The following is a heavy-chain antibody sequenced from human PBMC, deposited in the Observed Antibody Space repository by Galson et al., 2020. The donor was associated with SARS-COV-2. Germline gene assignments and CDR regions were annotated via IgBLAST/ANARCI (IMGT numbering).Heavy chain of an antibody. Sequence: GGSLRLSCAASGFTFSSYWMSWVRQAPGKGLEWVANIKHDGSEKNYVDSVKGRFTISRDNAKNSLYLQMNSLRAEDTAVYYCAEGGSYSDYWCQGTLVIVSA. D-gene: IGHD1-26*01. CDR1: GFTFSSYW. CDR3: AEGGSYSDY. CDR2: IKHDGSEK. J-gene: IGHJ4*02. V-gene: IGHV3-7*03.